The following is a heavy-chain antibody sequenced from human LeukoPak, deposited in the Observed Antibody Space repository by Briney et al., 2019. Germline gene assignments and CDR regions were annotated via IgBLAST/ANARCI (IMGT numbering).Heavy chain of an antibody. D-gene: IGHD6-6*01. V-gene: IGHV3-30*03. CDR3: ASLFLCYGCSSSSHNFNI. CDR1: GFTFSNYG. CDR2: ISYDGSNK. J-gene: IGHJ3*02. Sequence: GRSLRLSCAASGFTFSNYGMHWVRQAPGNGLEWVALISYDGSNKYYADSVKGRFTISRDNAKNTLYLQMNSLRAEDTAVYYCASLFLCYGCSSSSHNFNIWGQGTMVTVSS.